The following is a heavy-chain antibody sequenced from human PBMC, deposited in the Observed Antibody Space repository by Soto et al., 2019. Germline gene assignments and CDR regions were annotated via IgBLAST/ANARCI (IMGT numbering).Heavy chain of an antibody. Sequence: QVQLVQSGAEVKKPGASVKVSCKASGYTFTSYGISWVRQAPGQGLEWMGWISAYNGNTNYAQKLQGRVTMTTDTTTSTAYMELRSLRSVDTAVYYCASDTSYYYDSSGHPLNDAFDIWGQGTMVTVSS. CDR1: GYTFTSYG. CDR3: ASDTSYYYDSSGHPLNDAFDI. CDR2: ISAYNGNT. J-gene: IGHJ3*02. V-gene: IGHV1-18*01. D-gene: IGHD3-22*01.